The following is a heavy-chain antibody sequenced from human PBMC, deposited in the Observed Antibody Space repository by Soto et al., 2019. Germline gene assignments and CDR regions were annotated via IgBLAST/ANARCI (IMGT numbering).Heavy chain of an antibody. V-gene: IGHV3-74*01. CDR3: ADSWLPTSY. CDR1: GFSFSHYC. J-gene: IGHJ4*02. CDR2: ISPDGRTT. Sequence: LRXSGAAAGFSFSHYCIHWVRQAPGKGLVWVSRISPDGRTTTYADSVKGRFTISRDNAKSTLYLQMNSLTVEDGAVYYCADSWLPTSYWGPGTLVTVSS. D-gene: IGHD3-10*01.